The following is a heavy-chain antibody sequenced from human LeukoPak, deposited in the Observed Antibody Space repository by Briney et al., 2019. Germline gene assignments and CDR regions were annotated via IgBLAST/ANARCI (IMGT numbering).Heavy chain of an antibody. CDR3: AKASAMIVVVSKHFDY. CDR1: GFTFSSYA. V-gene: IGHV3-23*01. J-gene: IGHJ4*02. D-gene: IGHD3-22*01. CDR2: ISGSGGST. Sequence: GGSLRLSCAASGFTFSSYAMSRVRQAPGKGLEWVSAISGSGGSTYYADSVKGRFTISRDNSKNTLYLQMNSLRAEDTAVYYCAKASAMIVVVSKHFDYWGQGTLVTVSS.